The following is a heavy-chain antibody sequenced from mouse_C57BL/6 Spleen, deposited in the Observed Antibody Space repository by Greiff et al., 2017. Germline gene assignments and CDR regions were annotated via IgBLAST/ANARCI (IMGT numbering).Heavy chain of an antibody. J-gene: IGHJ1*03. D-gene: IGHD2-3*01. CDR1: GFTFSSYT. CDR2: ISGGGGNT. V-gene: IGHV5-9*01. Sequence: EVKLEESGGGLVKPGGSLKLSCAASGFTFSSYTMSWVRQTPEKRLEWVATISGGGGNTYYPDSVKGRFTISRDNAKNTLYLQMSSLRSEDTALYYCALIYDGYFDVWGTGTTVTVSS. CDR3: ALIYDGYFDV.